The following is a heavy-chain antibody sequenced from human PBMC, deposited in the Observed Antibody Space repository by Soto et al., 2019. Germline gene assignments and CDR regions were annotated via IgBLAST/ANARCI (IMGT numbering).Heavy chain of an antibody. J-gene: IGHJ6*03. Sequence: GGSLRLSCAASGFTFSSYSMNWVRQAPGKGLEWVSSISSSSSYIYYADSVKGRFTISRDNAKNSLYLQMNSLRAEDTAVYYCARGAGDGRWYYYYYMDVWGKGTTVTVSS. CDR3: ARGAGDGRWYYYYYMDV. V-gene: IGHV3-21*01. CDR1: GFTFSSYS. D-gene: IGHD2-15*01. CDR2: ISSSSSYI.